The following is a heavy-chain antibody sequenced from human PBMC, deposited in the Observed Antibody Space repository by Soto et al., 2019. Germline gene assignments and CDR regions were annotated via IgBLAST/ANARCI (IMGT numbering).Heavy chain of an antibody. D-gene: IGHD3-10*01. CDR1: GFTFDDYS. J-gene: IGHJ4*02. CDR2: IGASGTIT. CDR3: AKDWARGFRYYFDY. Sequence: VQLLESGGGLAQPGGSLRLSCVGSGFTFDDYSMSWVRQAPGKGLEWVSCIGASGTITYYAEAVKGRFRISRDNSKNTLYLEINGLIADDTATYYCAKDWARGFRYYFDYWGQGSLVAVSS. V-gene: IGHV3-23*01.